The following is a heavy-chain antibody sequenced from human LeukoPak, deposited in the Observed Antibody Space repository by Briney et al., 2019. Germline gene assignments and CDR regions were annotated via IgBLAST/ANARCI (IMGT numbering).Heavy chain of an antibody. D-gene: IGHD5-24*01. CDR2: IWYDGSNK. V-gene: IGHV3-33*01. Sequence: PGGSLRLSCAASGFTFSSYGMHWVRQAPGKGLEWVAVIWYDGSNKYYADSVKGRFTISRDNSKNTLYLQMNSLRAEDTAVYYCAREEGERWLQLVDYWGRGTLVTVSS. CDR1: GFTFSSYG. CDR3: AREEGERWLQLVDY. J-gene: IGHJ2*01.